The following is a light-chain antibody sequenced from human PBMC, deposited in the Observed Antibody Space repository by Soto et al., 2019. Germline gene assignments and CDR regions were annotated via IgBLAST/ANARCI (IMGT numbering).Light chain of an antibody. CDR1: QSVSRW. J-gene: IGKJ2*01. Sequence: DIQMTQSPSTLSASVGDRLTITCRASQSVSRWLGWYQQKPGKAPRLLIYDASSLQSGVPSRFSGSGSETEFSLTISSLQPDDFATYYCHQYDSYPYTFCHGTKLEIK. CDR2: DAS. CDR3: HQYDSYPYT. V-gene: IGKV1-5*01.